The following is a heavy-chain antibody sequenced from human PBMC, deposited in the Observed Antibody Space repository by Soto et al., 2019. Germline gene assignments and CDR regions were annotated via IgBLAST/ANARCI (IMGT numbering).Heavy chain of an antibody. CDR1: GDSISSGGYY. D-gene: IGHD3-16*01. CDR3: TRGAWGYAFDV. V-gene: IGHV4-31*03. J-gene: IGHJ3*01. Sequence: QVQLQQSGPGLVKPSQTLSLTCTVSGDSISSGGYYWTWVRQRPGKGLEWIGYIRYSESTYYNPSLKSRLIASIDTSKNQFSLRLSSVTAADTAVYFCTRGAWGYAFDVWGQGTMVTVSS. CDR2: IRYSEST.